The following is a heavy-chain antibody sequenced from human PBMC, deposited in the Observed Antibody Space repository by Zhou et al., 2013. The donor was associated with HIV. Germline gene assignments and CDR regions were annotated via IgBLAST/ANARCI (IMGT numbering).Heavy chain of an antibody. D-gene: IGHD4-17*01. V-gene: IGHV1-18*01. Sequence: QVQLVQSGAEVKKPGASVKVSCKASGYTFTNYGISWVRQAPGSGLEWMGRFDPEGRETTYKEKFQGRVTMTGDISTDTAYFEATSLTSDDTAMYYCARAADHGGNPENDYWGQGTLVTVSS. J-gene: IGHJ4*02. CDR2: FDPEGRET. CDR3: ARAADHGGNPENDY. CDR1: GYTFTNYG.